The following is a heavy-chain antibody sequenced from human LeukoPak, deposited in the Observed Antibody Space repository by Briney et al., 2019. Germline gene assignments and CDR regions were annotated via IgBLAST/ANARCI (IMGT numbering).Heavy chain of an antibody. CDR3: ARDLGQYYDTSDNWFDP. CDR2: ISGSGGST. D-gene: IGHD3-22*01. J-gene: IGHJ5*02. CDR1: GFTFSSYG. V-gene: IGHV3-23*01. Sequence: GGTLRLSCAASGFTFSSYGMSWVRQAPGKGLEWVSAISGSGGSTYYADSVKGRFTISRDNSKNTLNLQMNSLRAEDTAVYYCARDLGQYYDTSDNWFDPWGQGTLVTVSS.